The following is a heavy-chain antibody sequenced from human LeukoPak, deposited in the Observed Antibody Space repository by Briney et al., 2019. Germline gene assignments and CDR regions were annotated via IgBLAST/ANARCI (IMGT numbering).Heavy chain of an antibody. J-gene: IGHJ6*03. CDR3: GIAVAGCYYYYMDV. D-gene: IGHD6-19*01. V-gene: IGHV1-18*01. CDR1: GYTFTSYG. CDR2: ISAYNGNT. Sequence: ASVKVSCKASGYTFTSYGISWVRQAPGQGLEWMGWISAYNGNTNYAQKLQGRVTMTTDTSTSTAYMELRSLRSDDTAVYYCGIAVAGCYYYYMDVWGKGTTVTVSS.